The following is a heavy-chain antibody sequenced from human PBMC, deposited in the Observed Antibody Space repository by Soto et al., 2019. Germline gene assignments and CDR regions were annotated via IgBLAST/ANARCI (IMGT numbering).Heavy chain of an antibody. Sequence: NPSETLSLTCTVSGGSISSGDYYWSWIRQPPGKGLEWIGYIYYSGSTYYNPSLRSRVTISVDTSKNQFSLKLSSVTAADTAVYYCARDTPSGYSPYYYYGMDVWGQGTTVTVSS. CDR2: IYYSGST. V-gene: IGHV4-30-4*01. D-gene: IGHD3-3*01. CDR1: GGSISSGDYY. J-gene: IGHJ6*02. CDR3: ARDTPSGYSPYYYYGMDV.